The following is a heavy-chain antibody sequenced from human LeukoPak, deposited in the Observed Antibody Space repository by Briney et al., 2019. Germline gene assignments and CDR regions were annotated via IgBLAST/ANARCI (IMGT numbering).Heavy chain of an antibody. Sequence: SQTLSLTCTVSGGSISSGGYYWSWLRQHPGKGLEWIGYIYYSGSTYYNPSLKSRVTISVDTSKNQFSLKLSSVTAADTAVYYCARVPRITMIVVGWGQGTLVTVSS. J-gene: IGHJ4*02. V-gene: IGHV4-31*03. D-gene: IGHD3-22*01. CDR1: GGSISSGGYY. CDR3: ARVPRITMIVVG. CDR2: IYYSGST.